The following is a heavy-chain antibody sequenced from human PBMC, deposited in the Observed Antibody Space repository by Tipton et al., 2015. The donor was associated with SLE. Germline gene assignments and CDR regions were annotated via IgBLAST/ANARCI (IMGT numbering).Heavy chain of an antibody. J-gene: IGHJ4*02. CDR3: AKEGNWNYLYFDY. CDR2: ISSSSSYT. D-gene: IGHD1-7*01. Sequence: SLRLSCAASGFTFSSYSMNWVRQAPRKGLEWVSYISSSSSYTNYADSVKGRFTISRDNAKNSLYLQMNSLRAEDTAVYYCAKEGNWNYLYFDYWGQGTLVTVSS. CDR1: GFTFSSYS. V-gene: IGHV3-21*05.